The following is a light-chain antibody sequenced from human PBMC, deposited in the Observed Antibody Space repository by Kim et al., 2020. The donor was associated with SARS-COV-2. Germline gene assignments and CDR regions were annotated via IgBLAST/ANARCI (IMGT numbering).Light chain of an antibody. CDR2: GKN. CDR1: SLRSYY. J-gene: IGLJ2*01. Sequence: LGQTVRITCQGDSLRSYYASWYQQKPGQAPVLVIYGKNNRHSGIPDRFSGSSSGNTASLTITGAQAEDEADYYCNSRDSSGNHPVVFGGGTQLTVL. CDR3: NSRDSSGNHPVV. V-gene: IGLV3-19*01.